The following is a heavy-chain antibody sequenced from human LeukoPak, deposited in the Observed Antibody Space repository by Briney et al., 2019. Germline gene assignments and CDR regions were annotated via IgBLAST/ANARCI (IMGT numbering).Heavy chain of an antibody. CDR1: GGSIRSSNYY. Sequence: PSETLSLTCTVSGGSIRSSNYYWGWIRQPPGKGLQWIGRIYTSGSTNYNPSLKSRVTMSVDTSKNQFSLKLSSVTAADTAVYYCARVSSGWRSFDYWGQGTLVTVSS. D-gene: IGHD6-19*01. V-gene: IGHV4-39*07. J-gene: IGHJ4*02. CDR3: ARVSSGWRSFDY. CDR2: IYTSGST.